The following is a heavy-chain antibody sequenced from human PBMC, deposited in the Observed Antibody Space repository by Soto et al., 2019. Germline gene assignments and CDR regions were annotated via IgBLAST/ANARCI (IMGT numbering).Heavy chain of an antibody. D-gene: IGHD3-22*01. CDR1: GYSFTSNW. CDR3: ARHLYESSGYRYFDL. Sequence: EVQLVQSGAELKKPGESLKISCQASGYSFTSNWIGWVRQMPGKGLEWMGIIYPGDSDTKYSPSFKGQVTISVDKSISTAYLQWSSLKAADTVMYYCARHLYESSGYRYFDLWGQGTLVTVSS. J-gene: IGHJ4*02. CDR2: IYPGDSDT. V-gene: IGHV5-51*01.